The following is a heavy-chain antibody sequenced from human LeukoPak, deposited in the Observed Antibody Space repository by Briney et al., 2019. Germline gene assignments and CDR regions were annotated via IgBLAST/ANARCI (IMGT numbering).Heavy chain of an antibody. CDR2: IYHSGST. Sequence: PSETLSLTCTVSGYSISSGYYWGWIRQPPGKGLEWIGSIYHSGSTYYNPSLKSRVTISVDTSKNQFSLKLSSVTAADTAVYYCARGAELDCSSTSCSKGYYYYYMDVWSKGTTVTVSS. CDR1: GYSISSGYY. CDR3: ARGAELDCSSTSCSKGYYYYYMDV. J-gene: IGHJ6*03. V-gene: IGHV4-38-2*02. D-gene: IGHD2-2*01.